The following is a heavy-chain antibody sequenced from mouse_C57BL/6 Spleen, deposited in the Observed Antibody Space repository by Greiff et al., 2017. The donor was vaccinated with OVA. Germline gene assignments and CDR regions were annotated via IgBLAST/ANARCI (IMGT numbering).Heavy chain of an antibody. V-gene: IGHV3-6*01. D-gene: IGHD2-4*01. CDR3: AIYYDYGCDY. CDR2: ISYDGSN. Sequence: EVQLQESGPGLVKPSQSLSLTCSVTGYSITSGYYWNWIRQFPGNKLEWMGYISYDGSNNYNPSLKNRISITRDTSKNQFFLKLNSVTTEDTATYYCAIYYDYGCDYWGQGTTLTVSS. J-gene: IGHJ2*01. CDR1: GYSITSGYY.